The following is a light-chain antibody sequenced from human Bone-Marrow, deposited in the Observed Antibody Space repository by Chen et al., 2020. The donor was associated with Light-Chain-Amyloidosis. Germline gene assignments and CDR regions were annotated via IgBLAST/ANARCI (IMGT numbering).Light chain of an antibody. J-gene: IGLJ2*01. CDR3: QSADSSGTDEVI. CDR2: RDT. Sequence: SYELTQPPSVSVSPGQTARITCSGDDLPTKYAYWYKQQPGQAPVLVIHRDTERPSGVSERLSGSSTGTTATLTISGVQAEDEADYHCQSADSSGTDEVIFGGGTKLTVL. V-gene: IGLV3-25*03. CDR1: DLPTKY.